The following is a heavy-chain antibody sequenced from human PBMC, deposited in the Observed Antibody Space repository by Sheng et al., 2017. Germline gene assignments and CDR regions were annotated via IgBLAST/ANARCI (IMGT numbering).Heavy chain of an antibody. J-gene: IGHJ5*02. CDR3: AGVWWLHWFDP. Sequence: QLQLQESGPGLVKPSETPSSPXLSLVAPSAVVVTTGGWIRQPPGKGLEWIGSIYYSGSTYLQPVPQESSHHISRHVQKNQFSLKLSSVTAADTAVYYCAGVWWLHWFDPWGQGTLVTVSS. D-gene: IGHD5-12*01. V-gene: IGHV4-39*07. CDR2: IYYSGST. CDR1: VAPSAVVVTT.